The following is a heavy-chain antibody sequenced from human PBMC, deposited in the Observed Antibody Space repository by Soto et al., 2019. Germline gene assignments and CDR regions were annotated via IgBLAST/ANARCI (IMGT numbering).Heavy chain of an antibody. Sequence: ASVKVSCKASGYTFTSYGISWVRQAPGQGLEWLGWISAYNGNTNYAQKLQGRVTMTTDTSTSTAYMELRSLRSDDTAVYYCATGYTKDTAMVKGDAFDIWGQGTIVTVSS. V-gene: IGHV1-18*01. J-gene: IGHJ3*02. CDR2: ISAYNGNT. CDR1: GYTFTSYG. D-gene: IGHD5-18*01. CDR3: ATGYTKDTAMVKGDAFDI.